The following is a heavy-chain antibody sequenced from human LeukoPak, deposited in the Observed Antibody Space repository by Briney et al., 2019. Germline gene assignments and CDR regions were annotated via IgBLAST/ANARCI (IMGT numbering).Heavy chain of an antibody. Sequence: SETLSLTCTVSGGSISSYYWSWIRQPAGKGLEWIGRIYTSGSTNYNPSLKSRVTMSVDTSKNQFSLKLSSVTAADTAVYYYARERSYGDYETLDYWGQGTLVTVSS. V-gene: IGHV4-4*07. CDR1: GGSISSYY. CDR3: ARERSYGDYETLDY. J-gene: IGHJ4*02. CDR2: IYTSGST. D-gene: IGHD4-17*01.